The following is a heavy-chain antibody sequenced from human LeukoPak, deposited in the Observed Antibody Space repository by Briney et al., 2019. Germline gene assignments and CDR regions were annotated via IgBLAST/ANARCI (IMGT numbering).Heavy chain of an antibody. CDR3: ASPSADSSGTDAFDI. D-gene: IGHD3-22*01. Sequence: GGSLRLSCAASGFTFSSYGMPWVRQAPGKGLEWVAVIWYDGSNKYYADSVKGRFTISRDNSKNTLYLQMNSLRAEDTAVYYCASPSADSSGTDAFDIWGQGTMVTVSS. CDR2: IWYDGSNK. CDR1: GFTFSSYG. J-gene: IGHJ3*02. V-gene: IGHV3-33*01.